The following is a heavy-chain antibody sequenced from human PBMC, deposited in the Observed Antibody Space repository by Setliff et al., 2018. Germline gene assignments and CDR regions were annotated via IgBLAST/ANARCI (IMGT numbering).Heavy chain of an antibody. CDR3: ARSPAVLGIVYLDP. J-gene: IGHJ5*02. Sequence: ASVKVSCKASGYSFINYGITWVRQAPGQGLEWMGWISPYKSDTNYAQKFQGRVSMTTDTSTSTAYMELRNLGSEDTAVYYCARSPAVLGIVYLDPWGQGTLVTVSS. CDR1: GYSFINYG. D-gene: IGHD2-15*01. V-gene: IGHV1-18*01. CDR2: ISPYKSDT.